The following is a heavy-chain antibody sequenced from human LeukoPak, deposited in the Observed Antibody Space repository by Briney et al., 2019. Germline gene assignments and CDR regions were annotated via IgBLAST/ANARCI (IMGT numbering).Heavy chain of an antibody. V-gene: IGHV4-59*01. D-gene: IGHD3-10*01. CDR3: ARARYGSGSLYFYYYGMDV. J-gene: IGHJ6*02. CDR2: LYYSGST. Sequence: SETLSLTCSVSGGSISSYYWSWIRQPPGKGLEWIGYLYYSGSTNSNPSLKSRVTMSVDTSKNQFSLKVSSVTAADTAVYYCARARYGSGSLYFYYYGMDVWGQGTTVIVSS. CDR1: GGSISSYY.